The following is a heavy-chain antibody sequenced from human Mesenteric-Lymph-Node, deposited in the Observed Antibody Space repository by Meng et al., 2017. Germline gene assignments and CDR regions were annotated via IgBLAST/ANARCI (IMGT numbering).Heavy chain of an antibody. D-gene: IGHD3-10*01. V-gene: IGHV1-69*09. CDR1: GGTFSSYP. J-gene: IGHJ4*02. CDR2: IIPILGIA. CDR3: ARDLWFGEGLEAFDY. Sequence: QVHLVQSWSELTKPGASVKVSCKASGGTFSSYPISWVRQAPGQGLEWMGRIIPILGIANYAQKFQGRVTITADKSTSTAYMELSSLRSEDTAVYYCARDLWFGEGLEAFDYWGQGTLVTVSS.